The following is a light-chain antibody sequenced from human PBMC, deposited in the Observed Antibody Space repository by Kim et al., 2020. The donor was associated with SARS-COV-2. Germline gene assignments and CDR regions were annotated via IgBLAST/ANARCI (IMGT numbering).Light chain of an antibody. CDR3: QKYNSAPWT. Sequence: ASLGVAVTVTCRASRGISNHLAWYQQKQGQAPRLLICAASAFQSGVPSRFSGSGTGTDFTLTISSLQPEDVATYYCQKYNSAPWTFGQGTKVDIK. CDR1: RGISNH. J-gene: IGKJ1*01. V-gene: IGKV1-27*01. CDR2: AAS.